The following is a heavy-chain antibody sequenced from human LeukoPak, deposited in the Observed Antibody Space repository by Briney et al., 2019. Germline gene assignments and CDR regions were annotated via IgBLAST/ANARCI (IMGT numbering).Heavy chain of an antibody. CDR1: GGSFSGYY. J-gene: IGHJ4*02. Sequence: SETLSLTCAVYGGSFSGYYWSWIRQPPGKGLEWIGEINRSGSTNYNLSLKSRVTISVDTSKNQSSLKLSSVTAADTAVYYCARAQYSSNWYGLDYWGQGTLVTVSS. CDR3: ARAQYSSNWYGLDY. D-gene: IGHD6-13*01. V-gene: IGHV4-34*01. CDR2: INRSGST.